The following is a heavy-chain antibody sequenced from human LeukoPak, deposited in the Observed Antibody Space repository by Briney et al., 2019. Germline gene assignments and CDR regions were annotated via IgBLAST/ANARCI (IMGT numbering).Heavy chain of an antibody. CDR2: IKQDGSDK. CDR1: GFTFSTHW. D-gene: IGHD3-10*02. J-gene: IGHJ6*04. Sequence: GGSLRLSCAASGFTFSTHWMTWVRQAPGKGLEWVANIKQDGSDKYYVDSVKGRFTISRDNAKNSLYLQMNSLRAEDTAVYYCAELGITMIGGVWGKGTTVTISS. CDR3: AELGITMIGGV. V-gene: IGHV3-7*01.